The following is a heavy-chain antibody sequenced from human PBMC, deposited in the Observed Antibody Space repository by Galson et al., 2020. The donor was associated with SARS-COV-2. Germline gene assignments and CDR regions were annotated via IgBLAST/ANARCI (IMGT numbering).Heavy chain of an antibody. CDR3: ARDPTVTTHLGDYLYYYYGMDV. J-gene: IGHJ6*02. CDR2: INPRGGST. Sequence: ASVKVSCKASGYTFTSYYMHGVRQAPGQGLEWMGIINPRGGSTSYPQKFQGRVTMTRDTSTSTVYMELSSLRSEDTAVYYCARDPTVTTHLGDYLYYYYGMDVWGQGTTVTVSS. V-gene: IGHV1-46*01. CDR1: GYTFTSYY. D-gene: IGHD4-4*01.